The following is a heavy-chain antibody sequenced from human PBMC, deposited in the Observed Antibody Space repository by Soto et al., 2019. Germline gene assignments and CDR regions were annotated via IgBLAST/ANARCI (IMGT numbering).Heavy chain of an antibody. CDR3: ASPGSGGFDY. D-gene: IGHD1-26*01. CDR1: GFTFDDYA. CDR2: ISWNSGSI. J-gene: IGHJ4*02. Sequence: EVQLVESGGGLVQPGRSLRLSCAASGFTFDDYAMHWVRQAPGKGLEWVSGISWNSGSIGYADSVKGRFTISRDNAKNSLYLQMTSLRAEDTALYSCASPGSGGFDYWGQGTLVTVSS. V-gene: IGHV3-9*01.